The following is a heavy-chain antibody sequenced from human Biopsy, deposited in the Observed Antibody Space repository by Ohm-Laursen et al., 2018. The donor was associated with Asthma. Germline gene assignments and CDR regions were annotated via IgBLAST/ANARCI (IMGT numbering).Heavy chain of an antibody. CDR3: SRDTLGYYFDI. CDR2: ITFDGSTQ. CDR1: GTHFGSYN. J-gene: IGHJ4*02. D-gene: IGHD6-13*01. Sequence: SLRLSCSASGTHFGSYNMHWARQAPGKGMEWVAVITFDGSTQHYGDSVKGRFTISRDNSKNMLFLQMNSLRAEDTAVYYCSRDTLGYYFDIWGQGTQVTVSS. V-gene: IGHV3-30-3*01.